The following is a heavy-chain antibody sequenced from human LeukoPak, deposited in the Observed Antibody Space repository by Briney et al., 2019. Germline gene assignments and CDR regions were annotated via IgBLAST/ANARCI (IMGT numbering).Heavy chain of an antibody. CDR3: EKRLHTYTDN. Sequence: GESLKISCKGSGFTFSSYWIGWVRQMPGKGLEWVGIIYPGGSDTRYSPSFQGQVTVSADNSISTAYLLNSRREAETAAIYYCEKRLHTYTDNWGQGTLVTVSS. D-gene: IGHD3-16*01. J-gene: IGHJ4*02. CDR1: GFTFSSYW. CDR2: IYPGGSDT. V-gene: IGHV5-51*01.